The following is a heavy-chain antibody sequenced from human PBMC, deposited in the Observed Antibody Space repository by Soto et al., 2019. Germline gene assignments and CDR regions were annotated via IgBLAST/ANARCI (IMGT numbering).Heavy chain of an antibody. CDR3: ARALDKGNRGSGAWFDP. CDR1: GDSVSSNSAA. CDR2: TYYRSKWYN. V-gene: IGHV6-1*01. J-gene: IGHJ5*02. Sequence: QSQTLSLTCAISGDSVSSNSAAWNWIRQSPSRGLEWLGRTYYRSKWYNEYAVSVKSRITINPDTSKNQFSLQLKSVTPEDTAVYYCARALDKGNRGSGAWFDPWGQGTLVTVSS. D-gene: IGHD6-19*01.